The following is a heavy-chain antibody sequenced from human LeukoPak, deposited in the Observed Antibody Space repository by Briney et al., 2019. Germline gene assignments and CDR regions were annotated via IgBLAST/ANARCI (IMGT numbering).Heavy chain of an antibody. Sequence: ASVKVSCKPSGGTFNNSAIRWVRQAPGQGLEWLGGIMPLFGTAGYAQNFQGRVTLTKGESTRTVYSELTSLTSDDTDWYFCSREVHGDNGSGWFDPWGQRTLVSVSS. V-gene: IGHV1-69*05. CDR1: GGTFNNSA. CDR3: SREVHGDNGSGWFDP. CDR2: IMPLFGTA. J-gene: IGHJ5*02. D-gene: IGHD2-21*02.